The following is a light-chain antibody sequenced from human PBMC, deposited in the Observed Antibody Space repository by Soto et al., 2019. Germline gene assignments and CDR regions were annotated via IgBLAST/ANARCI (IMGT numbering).Light chain of an antibody. CDR3: QQYVGSPPWT. J-gene: IGKJ1*01. V-gene: IGKV3-20*01. CDR2: GAS. CDR1: QSVSSTS. Sequence: EIVLTQSPGTLSFSPGERATLSCRASQSVSSTSLAWYQQKPGQAPRLLIYGASNRATGIPDRFSGSGSGTDFILTISRLEPEDFALYYCQQYVGSPPWTFGLGPK.